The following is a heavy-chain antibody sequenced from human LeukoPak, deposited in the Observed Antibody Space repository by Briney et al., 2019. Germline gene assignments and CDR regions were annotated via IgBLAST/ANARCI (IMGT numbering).Heavy chain of an antibody. V-gene: IGHV3-30*02. J-gene: IGHJ4*02. CDR2: IRYDGSNK. D-gene: IGHD3-3*01. Sequence: GGSLRLSCAASGFTFSSYGMHWVRQAPGKGLEWVAFIRYDGSNKYYADSVKGRFTISRDNSKNTLYLQMNSLRAEDTAVYYCAKAQYDFWSGADYWGQGTLVTVPS. CDR1: GFTFSSYG. CDR3: AKAQYDFWSGADY.